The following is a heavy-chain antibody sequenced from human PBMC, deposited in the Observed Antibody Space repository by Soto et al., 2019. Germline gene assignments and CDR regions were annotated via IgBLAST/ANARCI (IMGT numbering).Heavy chain of an antibody. D-gene: IGHD3-10*01. CDR3: ARGGVLLWFGELLSEGGMDV. Sequence: QVQLVQSGAEVKKPGASVKVSCKASGYTFTSYGISWGRQAPGQGLEWMGWISAYNGNTNYAQKLQGRVTMTTDTSTSTAYMELRSLRSDDTAVYYCARGGVLLWFGELLSEGGMDVWGQGTTVTVSS. CDR1: GYTFTSYG. CDR2: ISAYNGNT. J-gene: IGHJ6*02. V-gene: IGHV1-18*01.